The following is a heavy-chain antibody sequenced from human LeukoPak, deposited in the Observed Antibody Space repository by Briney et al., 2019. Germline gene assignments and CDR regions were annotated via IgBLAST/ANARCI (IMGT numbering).Heavy chain of an antibody. J-gene: IGHJ4*02. CDR1: GGSISSYY. Sequence: SETLSLTCTVSGGSISSYYWSWIRQPPGKGPEWIAYIYYSGSTNYNPSLKSRVTISVDTSKNQFSLRLSSVTAADTAVYYCARHRDYGTGWYGFDYWGQGTLVTVSS. V-gene: IGHV4-59*08. D-gene: IGHD6-19*01. CDR2: IYYSGST. CDR3: ARHRDYGTGWYGFDY.